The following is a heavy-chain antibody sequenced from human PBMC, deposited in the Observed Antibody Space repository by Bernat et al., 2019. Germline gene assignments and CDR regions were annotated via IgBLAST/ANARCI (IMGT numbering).Heavy chain of an antibody. CDR3: ARSDYYASSGPFDP. CDR2: ISYDGSNK. D-gene: IGHD3-22*01. V-gene: IGHV3-30-3*01. Sequence: QVQLVESGGGVVKPGRSLRLSCAASGFTFSSYAMHWVRQAPGKGLEWVSVISYDGSNKYYADSVKGRFTISRDNSKNTLYLQMNSLRAEDTAVYYCARSDYYASSGPFDPWGKGTLVTVSS. CDR1: GFTFSSYA. J-gene: IGHJ5*02.